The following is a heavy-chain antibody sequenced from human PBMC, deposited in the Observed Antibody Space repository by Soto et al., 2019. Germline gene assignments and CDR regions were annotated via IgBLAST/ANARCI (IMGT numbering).Heavy chain of an antibody. CDR3: ARGITLPTPLDY. CDR1: GGTFTSYA. Sequence: ASVKVSCKASGGTFTSYAIHWVRQAPGQRLEWMGWINAGNGNTKYSQKFQGRVTITRDTSASTAYMELSSLRFEDTAVYYCARGITLPTPLDYWGQGTLVTVSS. D-gene: IGHD1-20*01. J-gene: IGHJ4*02. CDR2: INAGNGNT. V-gene: IGHV1-3*01.